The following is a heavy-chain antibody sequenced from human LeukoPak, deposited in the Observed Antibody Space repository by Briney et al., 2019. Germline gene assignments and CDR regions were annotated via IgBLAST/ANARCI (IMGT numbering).Heavy chain of an antibody. CDR1: GGSFSGYY. D-gene: IGHD3-22*01. CDR2: INHSGST. Sequence: PSETLSVTCAVYGGSFSGYYWSWIRQPPGKGLEWIEEINHSGSTNYNPPLKSRVTISMDKSKNQFSLKLSSVTAADTAVYYCARQDYYDTGTWYFDLWGRGTLVTVSS. J-gene: IGHJ2*01. CDR3: ARQDYYDTGTWYFDL. V-gene: IGHV4-34*01.